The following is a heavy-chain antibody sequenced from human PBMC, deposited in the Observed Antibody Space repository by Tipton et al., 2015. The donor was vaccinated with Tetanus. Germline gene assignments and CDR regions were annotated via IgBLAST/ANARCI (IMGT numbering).Heavy chain of an antibody. CDR3: ARTYYYDSSGYSAADAFDI. J-gene: IGHJ3*02. Sequence: QVQLVQSGAEVKKPGASVKVSCKASGYTFTSYDINWVRQATGQGLEWMGWMNPNSGNTGYAQKFQDRVTMTRNTSISTAYMELSRLRSDDTAVYYCARTYYYDSSGYSAADAFDIWGQGTMVTVSS. V-gene: IGHV1-8*01. CDR1: GYTFTSYD. CDR2: MNPNSGNT. D-gene: IGHD3-22*01.